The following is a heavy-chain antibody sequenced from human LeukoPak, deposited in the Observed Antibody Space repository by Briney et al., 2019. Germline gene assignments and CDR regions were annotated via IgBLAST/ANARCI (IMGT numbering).Heavy chain of an antibody. J-gene: IGHJ4*02. CDR1: GFTFSDYC. CDR2: IKQDGSAK. Sequence: TGGSLRLSCAASGFTFSDYCMHWVRQAPGKGLEWVANIKQDGSAKYYVDSVKGRFTISRDNAKNSLYLQMNSLRAEDTAVYYCARRYFDSWGQGTLVTVSS. CDR3: ARRYFDS. V-gene: IGHV3-7*03.